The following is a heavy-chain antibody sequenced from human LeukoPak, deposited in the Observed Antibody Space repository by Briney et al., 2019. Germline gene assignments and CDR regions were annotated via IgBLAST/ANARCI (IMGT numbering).Heavy chain of an antibody. CDR1: GFPLSSYW. V-gene: IGHV3-7*04. J-gene: IGHJ4*02. CDR3: TRVGYIDEGIDY. CDR2: IKQDGSKK. Sequence: SGGSLRLSCVASGFPLSSYWMTWVRQAPGKGLEWVANIKQDGSKKSYVDSVKGRFTISRDNAKNSLYLQMNSLGAEDTAIYYCTRVGYIDEGIDYWGQGTLVTVSS. D-gene: IGHD5-24*01.